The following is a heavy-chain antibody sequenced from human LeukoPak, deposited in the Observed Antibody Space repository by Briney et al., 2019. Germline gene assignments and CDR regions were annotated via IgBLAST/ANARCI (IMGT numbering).Heavy chain of an antibody. CDR3: ARKRVRAYGGKIQPLYYYGMDV. CDR2: INHSGST. D-gene: IGHD4-23*01. J-gene: IGHJ6*02. Sequence: QSSQTLFLTCTVSGGSISSGGYYWSWIRQPQGKGLEWIGEINHSGSTNYNPSLKSRVTISVDTSKNQFSLKLSSVTAADTAVYYCARKRVRAYGGKIQPLYYYGMDVWGQGTTVTVSS. CDR1: GGSISSGGYY. V-gene: IGHV4-30-2*01.